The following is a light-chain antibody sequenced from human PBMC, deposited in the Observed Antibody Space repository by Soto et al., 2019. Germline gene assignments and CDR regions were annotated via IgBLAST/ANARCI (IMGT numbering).Light chain of an antibody. CDR1: SSDVGDYNY. Sequence: QSVLTQPPSASGSPGQSVTISCTGTSSDVGDYNYVSWYQHHPGKAPKLMIYEVTKRPSGVPDRFSGSKSGNTASLTVSGLQAEDEADYYCSSYAGTNNPDVFGTGTKLTVL. V-gene: IGLV2-8*01. CDR2: EVT. J-gene: IGLJ1*01. CDR3: SSYAGTNNPDV.